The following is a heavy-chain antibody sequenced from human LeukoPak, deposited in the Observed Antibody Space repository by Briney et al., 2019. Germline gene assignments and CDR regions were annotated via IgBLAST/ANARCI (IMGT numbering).Heavy chain of an antibody. CDR1: GSSITTYTH. D-gene: IGHD1-1*01. V-gene: IGHV4-38-2*02. CDR2: IHHTGNT. J-gene: IGHJ4*02. CDR3: ARAYWRNTIDY. Sequence: SETLSLTCTVSGSSITTYTHWGWIRQSPGKGLELIARIHHTGNTYYNPSLKSRVIIRVNTNNNQFPLKLSFVTDEATAVYYCARAYWRNTIDYWGQGTLVTVSS.